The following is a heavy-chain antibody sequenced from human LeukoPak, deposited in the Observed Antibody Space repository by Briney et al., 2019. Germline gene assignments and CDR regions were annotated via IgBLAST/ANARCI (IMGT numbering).Heavy chain of an antibody. J-gene: IGHJ4*02. Sequence: PGGSLRLSCAASGFTVSYNYMSWVRQAPGKGLEWVSVIYSGGSTYYADSVKGRFTISRDNSKNTLYVQMTSLRAEDTAVYYCAREGFTEDTPLALDYWGQGTLVTVSS. CDR1: GFTVSYNY. D-gene: IGHD5-18*01. V-gene: IGHV3-53*05. CDR3: AREGFTEDTPLALDY. CDR2: IYSGGST.